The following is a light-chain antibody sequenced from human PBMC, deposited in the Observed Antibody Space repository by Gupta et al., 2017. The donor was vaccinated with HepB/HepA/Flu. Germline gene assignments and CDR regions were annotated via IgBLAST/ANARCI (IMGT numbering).Light chain of an antibody. CDR3: HHKSSSPLT. CDR2: GAS. CDR1: QSVSRSY. J-gene: IGKJ1*01. Sequence: DIVLTQSPGTLSLSPGERGTLSCRASQSVSRSYLAWYQQKPGQAPRLLIYGASSRASGFPDRFSGSGCGTEFILTISRREPEDFAVYYCHHKSSSPLTFGQGTTVEIK. V-gene: IGKV3-20*01.